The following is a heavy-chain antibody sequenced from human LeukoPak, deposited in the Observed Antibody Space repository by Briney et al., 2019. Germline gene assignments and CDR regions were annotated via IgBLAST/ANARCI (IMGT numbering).Heavy chain of an antibody. J-gene: IGHJ6*04. V-gene: IGHV5-10-1*01. CDR1: GYSFTSYW. CDR3: ARQIAAAGYYYYGMDV. D-gene: IGHD6-13*01. CDR2: IDPSDSYT. Sequence: SAESLKISCKGSGYSFTSYWISWVRQMPEKVLEWMGRIDPSDSYTNYSPSFQGHVTISADTSISTAYLQWSSLKASDTAMYYCARQIAAAGYYYYGMDVWGKGTTVTVSS.